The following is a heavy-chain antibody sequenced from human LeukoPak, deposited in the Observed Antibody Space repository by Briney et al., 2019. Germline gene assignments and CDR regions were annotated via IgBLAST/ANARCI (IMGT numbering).Heavy chain of an antibody. CDR1: GGSISSGGYY. CDR3: ARGGPYYDYVWGSYLPATDY. D-gene: IGHD3-16*02. CDR2: IYYSGST. V-gene: IGHV4-31*03. Sequence: SETLSLTCTVSGGSISSGGYYWGWIRQHPGKGLEWIGYIYYSGSTYYNPSLKSRVTISVDTSKNQFSLKLSSVTAADTAVYYCARGGPYYDYVWGSYLPATDYWGQGTLVTVSS. J-gene: IGHJ4*02.